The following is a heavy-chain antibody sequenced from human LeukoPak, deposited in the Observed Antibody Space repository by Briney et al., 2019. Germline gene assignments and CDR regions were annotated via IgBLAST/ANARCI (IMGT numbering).Heavy chain of an antibody. V-gene: IGHV1-2*02. J-gene: IGHJ2*01. CDR3: ARDRTVTTGNWYFDL. CDR2: INPNSGGT. CDR1: GYTFTGYY. Sequence: GASVKVSCKASGYTFTGYYMHWVRQAPGQGLEWMGWINPNSGGTNYAQKFQGRFTMTRDTSISTAYMELSRLRSDDTAVYYCARDRTVTTGNWYFDLWGRGTLVTVSS. D-gene: IGHD4-17*01.